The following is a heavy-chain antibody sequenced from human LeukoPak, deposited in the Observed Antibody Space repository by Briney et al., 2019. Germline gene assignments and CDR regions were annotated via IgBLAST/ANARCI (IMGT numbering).Heavy chain of an antibody. CDR2: INSKSGGT. J-gene: IGHJ4*02. Sequence: ASVKVSCKASGYTFTGYYMHWVRQAPGQGLEWMGWINSKSGGTNYAQKFQGRVTMTRNTSISTAYMELSSLRSEDTAVYYCARVRHETFDYWGQGTLVTVSS. CDR1: GYTFTGYY. D-gene: IGHD3-10*01. CDR3: ARVRHETFDY. V-gene: IGHV1-2*02.